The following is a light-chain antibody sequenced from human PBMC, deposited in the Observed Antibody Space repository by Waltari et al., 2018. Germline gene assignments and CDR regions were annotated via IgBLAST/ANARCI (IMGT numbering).Light chain of an antibody. J-gene: IGLJ1*01. Sequence: QSALTQPASVSGSPGQSITISCSGIGSDLGPSKYVPWYQQHPGQAPKLMIYEVTYRPSGVSDRFSGSKSGNTASLTISGLQAEDEADYFCCTYTSSDTRVFGTGTKVTVL. V-gene: IGLV2-14*03. CDR2: EVT. CDR1: GSDLGPSKY. CDR3: CTYTSSDTRV.